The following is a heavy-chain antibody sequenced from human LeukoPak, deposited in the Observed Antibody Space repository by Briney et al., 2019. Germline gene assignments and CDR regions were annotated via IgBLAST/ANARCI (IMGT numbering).Heavy chain of an antibody. Sequence: GGSLRLSCAGSGFTFGPYWMQWVRQAPGEGLVWVSRISNDGSATLYADSVKGRFTISRDNSKNSLYLQMNSLRPEDTAVYYCAKDRSKGSYGDEFDHWGQGTLVTVSS. CDR2: ISNDGSAT. CDR1: GFTFGPYW. J-gene: IGHJ4*02. D-gene: IGHD1-26*01. V-gene: IGHV3-74*01. CDR3: AKDRSKGSYGDEFDH.